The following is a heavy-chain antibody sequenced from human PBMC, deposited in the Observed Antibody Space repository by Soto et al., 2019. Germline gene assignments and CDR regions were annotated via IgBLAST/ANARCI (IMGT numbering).Heavy chain of an antibody. D-gene: IGHD3-3*01. CDR2: MNPNSGNT. Sequence: QVQLVQSGAEVKKPGASVKVSCKASGYTFTSYDINWVRQATGQGLEWMGWMNPNSGNTGYAQKFQGRVTMTRITSISTAYMELSSLRCEDTAVYYCARGDFWSGRYYYYYMDVWGKGATVTVSS. CDR3: ARGDFWSGRYYYYYMDV. CDR1: GYTFTSYD. J-gene: IGHJ6*03. V-gene: IGHV1-8*01.